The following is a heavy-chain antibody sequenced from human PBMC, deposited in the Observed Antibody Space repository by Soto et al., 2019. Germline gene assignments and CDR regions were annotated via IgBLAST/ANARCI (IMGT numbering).Heavy chain of an antibody. V-gene: IGHV3-48*03. D-gene: IGHD3-22*01. Sequence: EVQLVESGGALAQPGGSLRLSCAAPRFTFSSYEMNWVRQAPGKGLEWVSYISSSSSYIYYADSVKGRFTISRDNAKNSLYLQMNSLRAEDTAVYYCARVLDSSGYYYVAPDYWGQGTLVTVSS. J-gene: IGHJ4*02. CDR1: RFTFSSYE. CDR2: ISSSSSYI. CDR3: ARVLDSSGYYYVAPDY.